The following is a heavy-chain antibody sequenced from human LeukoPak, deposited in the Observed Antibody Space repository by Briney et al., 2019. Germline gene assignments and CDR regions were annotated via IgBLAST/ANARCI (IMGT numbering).Heavy chain of an antibody. V-gene: IGHV4-59*01. D-gene: IGHD3-22*01. J-gene: IGHJ4*02. Sequence: SETLSLTCTVSGGSISSYYWSWIRQPPGKGLEWIGYIYYSGSTNYNPSLKSRVTISVDTSKNQFSLKLSSVTAADTAVYYCARVDYDSKIDYWGQGTLVTVSS. CDR2: IYYSGST. CDR3: ARVDYDSKIDY. CDR1: GGSISSYY.